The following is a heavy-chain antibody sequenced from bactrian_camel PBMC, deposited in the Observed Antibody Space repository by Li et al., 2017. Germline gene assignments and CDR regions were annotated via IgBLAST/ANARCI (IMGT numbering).Heavy chain of an antibody. D-gene: IGHD2*01. CDR3: ADRRGDTHGARWSAPWSYNS. CDR2: IDGDGTI. J-gene: IGHJ6*01. Sequence: VQLVESGGGSVQPGGSLKLSCSHSTHAYCHCDTAWYRQAPGKGDEFVSSIDGDGTINYASSVKGRFTISQDKAKNTVYLQMNSLKPEDSATYYCADRRGDTHGARWSAPWSYNSWGQGTQVTVS. V-gene: IGHV3S40*01. CDR1: THAYCHCD.